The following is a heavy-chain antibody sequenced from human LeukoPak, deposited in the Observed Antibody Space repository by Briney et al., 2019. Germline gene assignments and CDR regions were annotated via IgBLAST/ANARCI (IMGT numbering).Heavy chain of an antibody. J-gene: IGHJ3*02. V-gene: IGHV3-7*03. Sequence: GGSLRLSCAASGFTFSSYWMSWVRQAPGKGLEWGANIKQGGSEKYYVDSVKGRFTISRDNAKNSLYLQTSSLRAEDTAVYYCAKDVRYYDNSGYPDAFDIWGQGTMVTVSS. CDR3: AKDVRYYDNSGYPDAFDI. CDR1: GFTFSSYW. CDR2: IKQGGSEK. D-gene: IGHD3-22*01.